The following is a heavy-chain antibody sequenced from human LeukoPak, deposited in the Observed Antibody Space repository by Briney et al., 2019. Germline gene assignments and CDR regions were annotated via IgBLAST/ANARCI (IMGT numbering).Heavy chain of an antibody. CDR2: IRYDGSNK. J-gene: IGHJ3*02. Sequence: GGSLRLSCAASGFTFSSYGMHWVRQAPGKGLEWVAFIRYDGSNKYYADSVKGRFTISRDNSKNTLYLQMNSLRAEDTAVYYCVRDPVTADPPDAFDIWGQGTMVTVSS. V-gene: IGHV3-30*02. CDR1: GFTFSSYG. CDR3: VRDPVTADPPDAFDI. D-gene: IGHD2-21*02.